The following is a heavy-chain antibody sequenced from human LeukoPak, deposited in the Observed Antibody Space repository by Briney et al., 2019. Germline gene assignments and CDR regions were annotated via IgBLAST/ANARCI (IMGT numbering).Heavy chain of an antibody. CDR2: IYPGDSDT. D-gene: IGHD3-10*01. Sequence: PGESLKISCKGSGYSLTTYWIGWVRQMPGKGLEWMGIIYPGDSDTRYSPSLQGRVTISADKSISTAYLQWSSLKASDTAMYYCARASMVRGVIPLFDYWGQGTLVTVSS. J-gene: IGHJ4*02. CDR3: ARASMVRGVIPLFDY. CDR1: GYSLTTYW. V-gene: IGHV5-51*01.